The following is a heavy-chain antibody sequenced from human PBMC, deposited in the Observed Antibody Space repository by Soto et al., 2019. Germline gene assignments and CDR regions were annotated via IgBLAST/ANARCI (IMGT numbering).Heavy chain of an antibody. D-gene: IGHD3-10*01. J-gene: IGHJ3*02. V-gene: IGHV3-30*03. CDR3: ARDSSLLGWGAFDI. CDR1: GFLFNTFG. CDR2: ISYEESDT. Sequence: QGKLVESGGDVVQPGKSLRLSCAASGFLFNTFGMHWVRQAPGKGLQWVAMISYEESDTKYVDSVKGRFTISRDNSENTLFLEMKSLRAEDTAVYYCARDSSLLGWGAFDIWGQGTLVIVSS.